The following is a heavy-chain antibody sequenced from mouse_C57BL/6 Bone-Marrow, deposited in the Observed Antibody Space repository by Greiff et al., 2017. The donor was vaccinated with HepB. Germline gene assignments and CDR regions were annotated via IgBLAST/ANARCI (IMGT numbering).Heavy chain of an antibody. CDR2: IYPRSGNT. V-gene: IGHV1-81*01. CDR1: GYTFTSYG. D-gene: IGHD6-1*01. J-gene: IGHJ3*01. CDR3: ASQPRGFAY. Sequence: VKLMESGAELARPGASVKLSCKASGYTFTSYGISWVKQRTGQGLEWIGEIYPRSGNTYYNEKFKGKATLTADKSSSTAYMELRSLTSEDSAVYFCASQPRGFAYWGQGTLVTVSA.